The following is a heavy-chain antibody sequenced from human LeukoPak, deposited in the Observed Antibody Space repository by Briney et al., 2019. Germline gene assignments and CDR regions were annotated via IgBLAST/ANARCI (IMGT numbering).Heavy chain of an antibody. CDR2: ISAYNGNT. Sequence: ASVKVSCKASGYTFTSYGISWVRQAPGQGLEWMGWISAYNGNTNYAQKLQGRVTMTTDTSTSTAYMELRSLRSDDTAVYYCARDWTLEYYDYVWGSYRYGYYMDVWGKGTTVTVSS. CDR1: GYTFTSYG. CDR3: ARDWTLEYYDYVWGSYRYGYYMDV. V-gene: IGHV1-18*01. J-gene: IGHJ6*03. D-gene: IGHD3-16*02.